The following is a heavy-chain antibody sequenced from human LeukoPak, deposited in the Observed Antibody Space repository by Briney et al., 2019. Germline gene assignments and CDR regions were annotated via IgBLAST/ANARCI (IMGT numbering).Heavy chain of an antibody. CDR1: GXTFSSYG. CDR3: AKGAMDTAMGDLSDY. J-gene: IGHJ4*02. Sequence: PGRSLRLSCAASGXTFSSYGMHWVRQAPGKGLEWVAVISYDGSNKYYADSVKGRFTISRDNSKNTLYLQMNSLRAEDTAVYYCAKGAMDTAMGDLSDYWGQGTLVTVSS. D-gene: IGHD5-18*01. CDR2: ISYDGSNK. V-gene: IGHV3-30*18.